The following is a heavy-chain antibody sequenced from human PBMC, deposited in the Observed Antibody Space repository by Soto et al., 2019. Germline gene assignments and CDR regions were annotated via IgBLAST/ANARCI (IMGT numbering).Heavy chain of an antibody. J-gene: IGHJ4*02. V-gene: IGHV4-59*01. CDR1: GGSISSYY. CDR3: ARAYCGGDCSFDY. Sequence: SETLSLTCTVSGGSISSYYWSWIRQPPGKGLEWIGYIYYSGSTNYNPSLKSRVTISVDTSKNQFSLKLSSVTAADTAVYYCARAYCGGDCSFDYWGQGTLVTVSS. CDR2: IYYSGST. D-gene: IGHD2-21*02.